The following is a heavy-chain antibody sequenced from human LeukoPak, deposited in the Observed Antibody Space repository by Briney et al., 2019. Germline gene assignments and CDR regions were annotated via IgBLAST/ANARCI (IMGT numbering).Heavy chain of an antibody. Sequence: ASVKVSCKASGYTFTSYYMHWVRQAPGQGLEWMGKINPSGAGTTYAQKFQGRVTMTSDTSTSTVYMDLSSQRSEDTAVYYCARIDSSGSYWGQGTLVTVSS. J-gene: IGHJ4*02. V-gene: IGHV1-46*01. CDR1: GYTFTSYY. D-gene: IGHD3-22*01. CDR3: ARIDSSGSY. CDR2: INPSGAGT.